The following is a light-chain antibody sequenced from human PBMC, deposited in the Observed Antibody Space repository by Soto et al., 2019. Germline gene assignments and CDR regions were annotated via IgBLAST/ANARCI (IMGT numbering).Light chain of an antibody. Sequence: QSVLTQSASVSGSPGQSITISGTGNSSFFGIYIYVSWYQQHPGRAPKLLIYDVSNRPSGVFNRFSGSKSGNTASLTFSGLQAEDEADYYCSSFTSTYTYVFGTGTKVTVL. V-gene: IGLV2-14*03. CDR1: SSFFGIYIY. CDR3: SSFTSTYTYV. J-gene: IGLJ1*01. CDR2: DVS.